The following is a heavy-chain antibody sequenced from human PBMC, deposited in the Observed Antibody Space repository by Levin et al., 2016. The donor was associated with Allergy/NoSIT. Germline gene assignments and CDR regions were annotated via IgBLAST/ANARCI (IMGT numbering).Heavy chain of an antibody. V-gene: IGHV2-70*04. J-gene: IGHJ4*02. CDR1: GFSLSTSGMR. Sequence: SGPTLVKPTQTLTLTCTFSGFSLSTSGMRVSWIRQPPGKALEWLARIDWDDDKFYSTSLKTRLTISKDTSKNQVVLTMTNMDPVDTATYYCARTRTLSLSSSWYDYWGQGTLVTVSS. CDR2: IDWDDDK. D-gene: IGHD6-13*01. CDR3: ARTRTLSLSSSWYDY.